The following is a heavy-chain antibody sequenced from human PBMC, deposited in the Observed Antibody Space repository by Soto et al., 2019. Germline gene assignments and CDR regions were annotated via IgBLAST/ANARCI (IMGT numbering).Heavy chain of an antibody. Sequence: QVQLVQSGAEEKKPGASVKVSCKASGYTFTNYAMHWGRQAPGQRLEWMGWINAGNGNTKYSQKFQGRVTITRDTSASTAYMELSSLRSEATGVYYCARVSGYYRPDYWGQGTLVTVSS. CDR1: GYTFTNYA. J-gene: IGHJ4*02. D-gene: IGHD5-12*01. CDR2: INAGNGNT. V-gene: IGHV1-3*05. CDR3: ARVSGYYRPDY.